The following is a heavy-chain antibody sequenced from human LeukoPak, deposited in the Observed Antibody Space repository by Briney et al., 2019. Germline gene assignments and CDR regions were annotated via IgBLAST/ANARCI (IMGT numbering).Heavy chain of an antibody. V-gene: IGHV4-39*07. D-gene: IGHD6-19*01. Sequence: PSETLSLTCTVSGGSISSSSYYWGWIRQPPGKGLEWIGSICYSGSTYYNPSLKSRVTISVDTSKNQFSLKLSSVTAADTAVYYCARGRQSSGWYEASAFDIWGQGTMVTVSS. J-gene: IGHJ3*02. CDR2: ICYSGST. CDR3: ARGRQSSGWYEASAFDI. CDR1: GGSISSSSYY.